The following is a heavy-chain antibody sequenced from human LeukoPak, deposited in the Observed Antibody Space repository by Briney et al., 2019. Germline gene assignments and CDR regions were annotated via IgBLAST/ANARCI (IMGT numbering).Heavy chain of an antibody. CDR1: GGSISSSSYY. D-gene: IGHD5-12*01. Sequence: PSETLSLTCTVSGGSISSSSYYWGWIRQPPGKGLEWIGSIYYSGSTYYNPSLKSRVTISVDTSKNQFSLKLSSVTAADTAVYYCARDWGGVATSESPYYYYMDVWGKGTTVTVSS. J-gene: IGHJ6*03. CDR3: ARDWGGVATSESPYYYYMDV. V-gene: IGHV4-39*07. CDR2: IYYSGST.